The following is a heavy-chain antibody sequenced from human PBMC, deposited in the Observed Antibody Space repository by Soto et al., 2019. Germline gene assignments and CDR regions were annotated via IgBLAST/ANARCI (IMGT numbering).Heavy chain of an antibody. D-gene: IGHD3-16*01. CDR1: GFTFSSYA. J-gene: IGHJ4*02. V-gene: IGHV3-30-3*01. CDR2: ISYDGSNK. Sequence: PGGSLRLSCAASGFTFSSYAMHWVRQAPGKGLEWVAVISYDGSNKYYADSVKGRFTISRDNSKNTLYLQMNSLRVEDTAVYYCARDLGPDYWGQGTLVTVSS. CDR3: ARDLGPDY.